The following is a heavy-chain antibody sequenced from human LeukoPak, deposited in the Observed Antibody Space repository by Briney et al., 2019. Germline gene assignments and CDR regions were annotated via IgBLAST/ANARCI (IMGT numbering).Heavy chain of an antibody. CDR1: GFTFSSYG. CDR3: ARGGEDWLLSY. CDR2: IWYDGSNK. J-gene: IGHJ4*02. Sequence: GRSLRLSCAASGFTFSSYGMHWVRQAPGKGLEWVAVIWYDGSNKYYADSVKGRFTISRDNSKNTLYLQMNSLRAEDTAVYYCARGGEDWLLSYWGQGTLVTVSS. D-gene: IGHD3-9*01. V-gene: IGHV3-33*01.